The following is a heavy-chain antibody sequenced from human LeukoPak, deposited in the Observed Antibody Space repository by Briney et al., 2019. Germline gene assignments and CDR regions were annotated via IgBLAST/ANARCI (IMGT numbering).Heavy chain of an antibody. V-gene: IGHV6-1*01. D-gene: IGHD6-19*01. CDR2: TYYMSKWNT. Sequence: SQTLSLTCAISGDSVSSNSSAWSWIRQSPSRGLEWLGRTYYMSKWNTEYAVSVESRITINPDTSKNQFSLLLSSVTPEDTAVYYCARAGRGSHWFDPWGQGTLVTVSS. CDR1: GDSVSSNSSA. J-gene: IGHJ5*02. CDR3: ARAGRGSHWFDP.